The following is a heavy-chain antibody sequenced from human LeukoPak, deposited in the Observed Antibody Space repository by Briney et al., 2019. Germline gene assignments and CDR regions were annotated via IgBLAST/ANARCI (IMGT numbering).Heavy chain of an antibody. V-gene: IGHV3-74*03. CDR3: APQQTYSPYNWFDP. J-gene: IGHJ5*02. CDR1: GFTISNYW. D-gene: IGHD5-12*01. CDR2: IHPDGSIT. Sequence: GGSLRHSCVGSGFTISNYWMHWVRQAPGTGLVWVSRIHPDGSITTYADSVKGRFTISRDNAKNTLYLQMNSLRAEDTAVYYCAPQQTYSPYNWFDPWGQGTLVTVSS.